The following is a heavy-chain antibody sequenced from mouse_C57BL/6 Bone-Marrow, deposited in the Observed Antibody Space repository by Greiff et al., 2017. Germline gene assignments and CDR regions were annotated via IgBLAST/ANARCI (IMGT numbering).Heavy chain of an antibody. Sequence: VQLQQPGAELVKPGASVKLSCKASGYTFTSYWMQWVKQRPGQGLEWIGEIDPSDSYTNYNQKFKGKATLTVDTSSSTAYMQLSSLTSEDSAVYYCAREGYDAMDYWGQGTSVTVSS. V-gene: IGHV1-50*01. J-gene: IGHJ4*01. CDR1: GYTFTSYW. CDR3: AREGYDAMDY. CDR2: IDPSDSYT.